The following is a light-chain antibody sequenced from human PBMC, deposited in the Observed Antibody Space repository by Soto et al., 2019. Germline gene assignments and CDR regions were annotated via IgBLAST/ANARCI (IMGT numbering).Light chain of an antibody. CDR1: QTISSW. V-gene: IGKV1-5*03. CDR3: QHYNSYSEA. Sequence: NKMNQSPSTVSGSVGDRVTITCRASQTISSWLAWYQQKPGKAPKLLIYKASTLKSGVPSRFSGSGSGTEFTLTISSLQPDDFATYYCQHYNSYSEAFGQGAMVAIK. J-gene: IGKJ1*01. CDR2: KAS.